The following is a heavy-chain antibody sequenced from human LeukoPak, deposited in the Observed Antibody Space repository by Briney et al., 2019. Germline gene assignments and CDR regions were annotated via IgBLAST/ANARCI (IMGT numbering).Heavy chain of an antibody. CDR1: GGSMRSSNFY. CDR2: INYSGST. V-gene: IGHV4-39*07. CDR3: ARTHFDSLGWFDP. Sequence: PSETLSLTCTVSGGSMRSSNFYWGWIRQPPGKGLEWIGNINYSGSTYYNPSVKGRVTLSVDVSKNRFSLNLTSVTAADTALYFCARTHFDSLGWFDPWGQGIQVIVSS. J-gene: IGHJ5*02. D-gene: IGHD3-9*01.